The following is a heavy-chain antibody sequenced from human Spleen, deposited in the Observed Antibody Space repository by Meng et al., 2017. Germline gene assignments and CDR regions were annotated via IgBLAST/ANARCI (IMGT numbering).Heavy chain of an antibody. Sequence: GESLKISCAASGFTFSSYEMNWVRQAPGKGLEWVSSISSSSSYIYYADSVKGRFTISRDNAKNSLYLQMNSLRAEDTAVYYCASLGPAVIMGPLDYWGQGTLVTVSS. CDR2: ISSSSSYI. CDR1: GFTFSSYE. V-gene: IGHV3-21*01. J-gene: IGHJ4*02. D-gene: IGHD3-3*01. CDR3: ASLGPAVIMGPLDY.